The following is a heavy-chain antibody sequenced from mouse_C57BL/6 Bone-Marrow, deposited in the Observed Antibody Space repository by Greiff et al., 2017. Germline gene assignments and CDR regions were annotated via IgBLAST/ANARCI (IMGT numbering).Heavy chain of an antibody. Sequence: EVQRVESGADLVKPGGSLKLSCAASGFTFSSYGMSWVRQTPDKRLEWVVTISSGGSYTYYPDSVKGRFTIARDNTKNPLYLQMSSLKYDDTAMYYCEIQFTSFDDWGQGTTVTVSA. V-gene: IGHV5-6*01. D-gene: IGHD1-1*01. J-gene: IGHJ2*01. CDR1: GFTFSSYG. CDR2: ISSGGSYT. CDR3: EIQFTSFDD.